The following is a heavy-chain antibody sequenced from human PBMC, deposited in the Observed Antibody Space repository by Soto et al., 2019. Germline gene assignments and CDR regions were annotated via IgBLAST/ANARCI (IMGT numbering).Heavy chain of an antibody. D-gene: IGHD3-3*01. CDR2: INPSGGST. CDR1: GDTFTSYY. Sequence: GASVKVSCKASGDTFTSYYMHWVRQAPGQGLEWMGIINPSGGSTSYAQKFQGRVTMTRDTSTSTVYMELSSLRSEDTAVYYCARDQRLSGLRFLEWLPAHDAFDIWGQGTMVTVSS. V-gene: IGHV1-46*01. J-gene: IGHJ3*02. CDR3: ARDQRLSGLRFLEWLPAHDAFDI.